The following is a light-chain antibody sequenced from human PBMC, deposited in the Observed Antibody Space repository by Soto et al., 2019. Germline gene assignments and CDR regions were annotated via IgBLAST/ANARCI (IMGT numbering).Light chain of an antibody. CDR1: SSDVGGYNY. J-gene: IGLJ1*01. Sequence: QSVLTQPRSVSGSPGQSVTISCTGTSSDVGGYNYVSWYQQHPGKAHKLMIYDVSKRPSGVPDRFSGSKSGNTASLTISGLQAEDEADYYCCSYAGSYTSLYGFGTGTKVTVL. V-gene: IGLV2-11*01. CDR3: CSYAGSYTSLYG. CDR2: DVS.